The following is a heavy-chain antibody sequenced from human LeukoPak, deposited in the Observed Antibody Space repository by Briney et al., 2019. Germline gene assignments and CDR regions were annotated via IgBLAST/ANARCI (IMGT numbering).Heavy chain of an antibody. J-gene: IGHJ4*02. D-gene: IGHD3-22*01. Sequence: ASETLSLTCSVSGGSISSGGYYWTWIRQHPEKGLEWIGYIYYSGSTYYNPSLKSRVTISVDTSKNQISLKLSSVTAADTAVYYCARAASGYHFDSWGQGTLVTVSS. CDR2: IYYSGST. CDR1: GGSISSGGYY. V-gene: IGHV4-31*03. CDR3: ARAASGYHFDS.